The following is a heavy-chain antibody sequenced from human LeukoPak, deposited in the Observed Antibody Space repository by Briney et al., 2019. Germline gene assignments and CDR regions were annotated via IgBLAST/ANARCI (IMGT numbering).Heavy chain of an antibody. CDR1: GGSISSYY. Sequence: SETLSLTCTVSGGSISSYYWSWIRQPPGKGLEWIGYIYYSGSTNYNPSLKSRVTISVDTSKNQFSLKLSSVTAADTAVHYCARDGAYDSSGYYRFSYAFDIWGQGTMVTVSS. D-gene: IGHD3-22*01. J-gene: IGHJ3*02. V-gene: IGHV4-59*01. CDR3: ARDGAYDSSGYYRFSYAFDI. CDR2: IYYSGST.